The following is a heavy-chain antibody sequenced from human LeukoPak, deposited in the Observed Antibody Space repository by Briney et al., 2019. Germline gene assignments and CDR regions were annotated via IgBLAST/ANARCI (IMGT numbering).Heavy chain of an antibody. V-gene: IGHV3-7*01. D-gene: IGHD3/OR15-3a*01. Sequence: GGSLRLSYAASGFTFSSYWMSWVRQAPGKGLEWVANIKGDGSEKKYVDSVEGRFTISRDNAKNSLYLQMNSLRAEDTALYYCARDWTDVNGVGRALDYWGQGTLVTVTS. CDR3: ARDWTDVNGVGRALDY. CDR1: GFTFSSYW. CDR2: IKGDGSEK. J-gene: IGHJ4*02.